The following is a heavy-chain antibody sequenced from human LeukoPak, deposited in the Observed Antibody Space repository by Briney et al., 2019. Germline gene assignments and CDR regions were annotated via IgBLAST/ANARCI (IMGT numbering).Heavy chain of an antibody. CDR3: ARGEYCSSTSCSHGNYYYMDV. D-gene: IGHD2-2*01. CDR2: IYYSGST. Sequence: PSETLSLTCAVSGGSISSGGYSWSWLRQPPGKGLEWIGNIYYSGSTYYNPSLKSRVTISVDTSKNQFSLKLSSVTAADTAVYYCARGEYCSSTSCSHGNYYYMDVWGKGTTVTVSS. J-gene: IGHJ6*03. V-gene: IGHV4-30-4*07. CDR1: GGSISSGGYS.